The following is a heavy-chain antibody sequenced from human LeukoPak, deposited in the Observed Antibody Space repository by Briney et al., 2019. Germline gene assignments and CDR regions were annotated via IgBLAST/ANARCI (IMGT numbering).Heavy chain of an antibody. J-gene: IGHJ4*02. Sequence: SVKVSCKASGYTFTSYGISWVRQAPGQGLEWMGGIIPIFGTANYAQKFQGRVTITADESTSTAYMELSSLRSEDTAVYYCARDPYSSSLTEDDYWGQGTLVTVSS. D-gene: IGHD6-13*01. V-gene: IGHV1-69*13. CDR1: GYTFTSYG. CDR3: ARDPYSSSLTEDDY. CDR2: IIPIFGTA.